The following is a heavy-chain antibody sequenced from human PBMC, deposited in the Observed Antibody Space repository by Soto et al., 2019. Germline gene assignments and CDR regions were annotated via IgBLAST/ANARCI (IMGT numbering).Heavy chain of an antibody. Sequence: QVQLVQSGAEVKRPGASVKISCKASGYRFIYYPIHWVRQAPGQGLEWMGWINIGNGNTQYPQNFQGRVTITSDTSATTVDMELSSLKSEDTAVYYCAREPLCGGKCYDNYFDPWGQGTLVIVSS. V-gene: IGHV1-3*04. CDR3: AREPLCGGKCYDNYFDP. CDR1: GYRFIYYP. CDR2: INIGNGNT. D-gene: IGHD2-21*01. J-gene: IGHJ5*02.